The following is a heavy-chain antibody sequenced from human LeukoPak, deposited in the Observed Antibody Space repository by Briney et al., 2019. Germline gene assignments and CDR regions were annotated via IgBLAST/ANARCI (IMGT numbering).Heavy chain of an antibody. Sequence: SETLSLTCAVYGGSFSGYYWSWIRQPPGKGLEWIGEINHSGSTNYNPSLKSRVTISVDTPKNQFSLKLSSVTAADTAVYYCARVGVIISSPINWFAPGGREPRVPVSS. CDR2: INHSGST. CDR3: ARVGVIISSPINWFAP. CDR1: GGSFSGYY. J-gene: IGHJ5*02. V-gene: IGHV4-34*01. D-gene: IGHD3-10*01.